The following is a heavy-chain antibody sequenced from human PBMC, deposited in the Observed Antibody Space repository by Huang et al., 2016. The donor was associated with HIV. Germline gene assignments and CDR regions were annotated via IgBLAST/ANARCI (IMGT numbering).Heavy chain of an antibody. CDR2: RRNDGSKK. CDR1: GFILSNYG. V-gene: IGHV3-30*02. D-gene: IGHD3-22*01. J-gene: IGHJ4*02. CDR3: ARGDYYDSSGYHPGYFDY. Sequence: VQLMESGGGVVQPGGSLRLSCAASGFILSNYGMNWVRQAPGKGLVWLASRRNDGSKKYYGDSVKGRFTIARDNSKNTLFVQMSSLRTEDTAVYYCARGDYYDSSGYHPGYFDYWGQGTLVTVSS.